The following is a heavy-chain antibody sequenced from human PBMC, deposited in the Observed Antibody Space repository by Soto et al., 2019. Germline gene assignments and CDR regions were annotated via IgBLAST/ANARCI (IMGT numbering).Heavy chain of an antibody. CDR3: ALSHTVTTDY. Sequence: EVQLVESGGGLVQPGGSLRLSCAASGLTFSSYWMHWVRQAPGKGLVWVSRIKSDGSSTSYADSVKGRFTISRDNAKNTLYLQMNSLRAEDTAVYSCALSHTVTTDYWGQGTLVTVSS. J-gene: IGHJ4*02. CDR1: GLTFSSYW. V-gene: IGHV3-74*01. D-gene: IGHD4-17*01. CDR2: IKSDGSST.